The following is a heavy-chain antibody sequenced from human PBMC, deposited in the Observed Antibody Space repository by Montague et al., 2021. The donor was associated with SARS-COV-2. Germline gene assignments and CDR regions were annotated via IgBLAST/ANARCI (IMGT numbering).Heavy chain of an antibody. Sequence: SLRLSCAASGFTFSNHWMHWVRQPPGKGLVWVSRITTDATNTAYADSVKGRFTVSRDNAKNTLYLQINSLRVEDTAAYYCARDKGAATPFDPWGQGTLVTVSS. D-gene: IGHD4/OR15-4a*01. CDR3: ARDKGAATPFDP. CDR2: ITTDATNT. V-gene: IGHV3-74*03. CDR1: GFTFSNHW. J-gene: IGHJ5*02.